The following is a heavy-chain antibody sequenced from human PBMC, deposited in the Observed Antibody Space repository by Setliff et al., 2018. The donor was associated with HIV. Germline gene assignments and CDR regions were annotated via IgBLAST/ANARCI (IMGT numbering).Heavy chain of an antibody. V-gene: IGHV4-59*12. CDR3: ASYDILTGYYGHYFDY. CDR1: GGSISSYY. CDR2: IYYSGST. Sequence: SETLSLTCTVSGGSISSYYWSWIRQPPGKGLEWIGYIYYSGSTNYNPSLKSRATISVDTSKNQFSLRLNSVTAADTAVYYCASYDILTGYYGHYFDYWGQGTLVTVSS. J-gene: IGHJ4*02. D-gene: IGHD3-9*01.